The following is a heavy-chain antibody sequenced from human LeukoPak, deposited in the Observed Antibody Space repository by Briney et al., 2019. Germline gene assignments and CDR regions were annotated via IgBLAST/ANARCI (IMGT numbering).Heavy chain of an antibody. CDR2: IYYSGST. CDR3: ARDRRNSAGLDY. D-gene: IGHD4-23*01. CDR1: GGSISSYY. J-gene: IGHJ4*02. V-gene: IGHV4-59*01. Sequence: SETLSLTCTVSGGSISSYYWSWIRQPPGKGLEWIGYIYYSGSTNYNPSLKSRGTISVDTTKNQFSLKLSSLTAADTAVYYCARDRRNSAGLDYWGQGTLVTVSS.